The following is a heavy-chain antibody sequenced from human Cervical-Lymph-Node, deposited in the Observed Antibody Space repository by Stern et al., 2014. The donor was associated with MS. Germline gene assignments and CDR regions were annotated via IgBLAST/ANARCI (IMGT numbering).Heavy chain of an antibody. CDR2: IIPIFGTA. D-gene: IGHD3-10*01. V-gene: IGHV1-69*01. Sequence: VQLVESGAEVKQPGSSVKVSCKASGGTFSSYAISWVRQAPGQGLEWMGGIIPIFGTANYAQKVQGRVTITADESTSTAYMELSSLRSEDTAVYYCASDVGQGNWFDPWGQGTLVTVSS. CDR3: ASDVGQGNWFDP. CDR1: GGTFSSYA. J-gene: IGHJ5*02.